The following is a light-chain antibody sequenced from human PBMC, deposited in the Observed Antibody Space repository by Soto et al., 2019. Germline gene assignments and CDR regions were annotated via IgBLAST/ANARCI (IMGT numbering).Light chain of an antibody. CDR3: QQYGSSPGT. J-gene: IGKJ1*01. CDR1: QSVSSSY. CDR2: GAS. Sequence: EIVLTQSPGTLSLSPGERATLSCRARQSVSSSYLAWYQQKPGQAPRLLIYGASSRATGIPDRFSGSGSGTDFTLTISRLEPEDFAVYYGQQYGSSPGTFGQGTKVDIK. V-gene: IGKV3-20*01.